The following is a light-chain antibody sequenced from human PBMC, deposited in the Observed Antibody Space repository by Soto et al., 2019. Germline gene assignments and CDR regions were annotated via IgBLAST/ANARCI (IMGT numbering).Light chain of an antibody. J-gene: IGLJ1*01. CDR2: DVN. Sequence: QSALTQPASVSGSPGQSITISCTGTSSDIGAYNFVSWYQQHPGKAPKLMLYDVNIRPSGVSNRFSGSKSGNTASLTISGLQAEDEADYYCQSYDSSLSGSYVFGTGTKV. CDR3: QSYDSSLSGSYV. CDR1: SSDIGAYNF. V-gene: IGLV2-14*03.